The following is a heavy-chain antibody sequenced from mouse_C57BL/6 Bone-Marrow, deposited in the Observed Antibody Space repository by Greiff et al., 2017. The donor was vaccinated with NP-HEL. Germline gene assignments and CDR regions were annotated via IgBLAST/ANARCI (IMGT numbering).Heavy chain of an antibody. CDR2: IYPRDGST. CDR1: GYTFTDHT. Sequence: QVQLQQSDAELVKPGASVKISCKVSGYTFTDHTIHWMKQRPEQGLEWIGYIYPRDGSTKYNEKFKGKATLTADKSSSTAYMQLNSLTSEDSAVYVCARSCYYGNYVYAMDYGGQGTSVTVSS. CDR3: ARSCYYGNYVYAMDY. J-gene: IGHJ4*01. V-gene: IGHV1-78*01. D-gene: IGHD2-1*01.